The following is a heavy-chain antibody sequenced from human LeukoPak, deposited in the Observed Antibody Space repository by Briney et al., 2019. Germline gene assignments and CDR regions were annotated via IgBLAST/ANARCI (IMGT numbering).Heavy chain of an antibody. CDR1: GFTFSSYE. CDR3: ARLDSGYDWYYYGMDV. Sequence: PGGSLRLSCAASGFTFSSYEMNWVRQAPGKGLEWVSYISSSGSTIYYADSVKGRFTISRDNAKNSLYLQMNSLRAEDTAVYYCARLDSGYDWYYYGMDVWGQGTTVTVSS. CDR2: ISSSGSTI. D-gene: IGHD5-12*01. J-gene: IGHJ6*02. V-gene: IGHV3-48*03.